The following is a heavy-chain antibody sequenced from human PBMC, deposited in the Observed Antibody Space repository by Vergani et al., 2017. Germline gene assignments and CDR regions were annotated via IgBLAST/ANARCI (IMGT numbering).Heavy chain of an antibody. J-gene: IGHJ6*03. CDR1: GYSISSGYY. CDR3: ARMGTDWDHYYMDV. D-gene: IGHD7-27*01. V-gene: IGHV4-38-2*01. CDR2: IYHSGST. Sequence: QVQLQESGPGLVKPSETLSLTCAVSGYSISSGYYWGWIRQPPGKGLEWIGSIYHSGSTYYNPSFQGQVPVSADKSISTAYLQWNTLQAPDTAIYYCARMGTDWDHYYMDVWGKGTTVTVSS.